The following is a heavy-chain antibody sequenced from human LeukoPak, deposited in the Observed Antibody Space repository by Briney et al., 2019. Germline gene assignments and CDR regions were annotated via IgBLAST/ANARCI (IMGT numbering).Heavy chain of an antibody. D-gene: IGHD3-10*01. J-gene: IGHJ4*02. Sequence: PGGSLRLSCAVSGFTFSNAWMTCVGQAPGKELESVGRIKRKTDVGTTDYAAPVKGRFTISRNDSKNTLYLQMNSLKTEDTAVYYCTTGPMVRGVTDYWGQGTLVTVSS. CDR2: IKRKTDVGTT. CDR3: TTGPMVRGVTDY. CDR1: GFTFSNAW. V-gene: IGHV3-15*01.